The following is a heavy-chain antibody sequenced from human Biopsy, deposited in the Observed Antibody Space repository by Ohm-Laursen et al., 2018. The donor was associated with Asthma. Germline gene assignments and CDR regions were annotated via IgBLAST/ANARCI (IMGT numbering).Heavy chain of an antibody. V-gene: IGHV4-30-2*01. CDR1: GGSISSDS. D-gene: IGHD4-17*01. J-gene: IGHJ3*02. Sequence: SQTLSLTCTVSGGSISSDSWSWIRQPPGKGLEWIGFISPSGNTYYSPSLKSRLTISVDRSKNQFSLRLSSVTAADTAMYYCARDYGDYVWRAFDIWGQGTMVTVSS. CDR2: ISPSGNT. CDR3: ARDYGDYVWRAFDI.